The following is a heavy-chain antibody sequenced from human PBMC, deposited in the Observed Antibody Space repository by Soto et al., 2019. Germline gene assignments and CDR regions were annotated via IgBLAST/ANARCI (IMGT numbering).Heavy chain of an antibody. CDR2: IDPSDSYT. J-gene: IGHJ4*02. CDR3: ARHSESLRYFSSY. Sequence: GESLKISCKGSGYSFTSYWISWVRQMPGKGLEWMGRIDPSDSYTNYSPSFQGHVTISADKSTSTAYLQWSSLKASDTAMYYCARHSESLRYFSSYWGQGTLVTVSA. V-gene: IGHV5-10-1*01. CDR1: GYSFTSYW. D-gene: IGHD3-9*01.